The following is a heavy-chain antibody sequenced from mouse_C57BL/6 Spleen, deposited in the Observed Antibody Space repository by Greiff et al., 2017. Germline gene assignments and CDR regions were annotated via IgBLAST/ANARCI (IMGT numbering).Heavy chain of an antibody. CDR2: IDPSDSET. CDR3: ERGEYEYDTGY. J-gene: IGHJ2*01. Sequence: QVQLQQPGAELVRPGSSVKLSCKASGYTFTSYWMHWVKQRPIQGLEWIGNIDPSDSETHYNQKFKDKATLTVDKSSSTAYMQRSSLTSDDSSVYYCERGEYEYDTGYWGQGTPLTVSS. CDR1: GYTFTSYW. D-gene: IGHD2-4*01. V-gene: IGHV1-52*01.